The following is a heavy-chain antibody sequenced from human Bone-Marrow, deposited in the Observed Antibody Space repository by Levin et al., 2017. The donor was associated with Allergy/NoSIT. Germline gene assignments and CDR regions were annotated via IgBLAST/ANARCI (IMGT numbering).Heavy chain of an antibody. CDR1: GFTFSSYA. V-gene: IGHV3-23*01. CDR3: AKVGYCSSTSCYIAHYSGWPMVSAFDS. D-gene: IGHD2-2*02. CDR2: ISGSGGST. Sequence: PGGSLRLSCAASGFTFSSYAMSWVRQAPGKGLEWVSAISGSGGSTYYADSVKGRFTISRDNSKNTLYLQMNSLRAEDTAVYYCAKVGYCSSTSCYIAHYSGWPMVSAFDSWGQGTMVTVSS. J-gene: IGHJ3*02.